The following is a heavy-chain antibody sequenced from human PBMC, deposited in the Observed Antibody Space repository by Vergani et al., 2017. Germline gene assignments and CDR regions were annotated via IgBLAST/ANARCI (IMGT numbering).Heavy chain of an antibody. Sequence: EVQLVESGGGLVQPGGSLRLSCAASGFTFSSYSMNWVRQAPGKGLEWVSYISSSSSTIYYADSVKGRFTISRDNAKNSLYLQMNSLRDEDTAVYYCARVHAYCGGDCYTQNNWFDPWGQGTLVTVSS. CDR3: ARVHAYCGGDCYTQNNWFDP. CDR2: ISSSSSTI. D-gene: IGHD2-21*02. V-gene: IGHV3-48*02. CDR1: GFTFSSYS. J-gene: IGHJ5*02.